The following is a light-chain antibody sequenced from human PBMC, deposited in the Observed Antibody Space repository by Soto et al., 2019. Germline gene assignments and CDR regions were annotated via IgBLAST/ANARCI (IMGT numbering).Light chain of an antibody. CDR1: SSSIGAGYD. CDR3: QSYDSSLSAPYV. CDR2: GNS. J-gene: IGLJ1*01. V-gene: IGLV1-40*01. Sequence: QSVLAQPPSVSGAPGQRVTISCTGSSSSIGAGYDVHWYQQLPGTAPKLLIYGNSNRPSGGPDRFSGSKSGTSASLAITGLQAEDEADYYCQSYDSSLSAPYVFGTGTKVTVL.